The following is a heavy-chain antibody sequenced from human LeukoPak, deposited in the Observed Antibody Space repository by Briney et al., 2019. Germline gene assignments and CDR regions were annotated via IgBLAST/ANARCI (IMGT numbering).Heavy chain of an antibody. CDR3: ARRGYSSSWDIPDY. CDR2: ISSSGSTI. Sequence: GGSLRLSCAASGFTFSDYYMSWIRQAPGKGLEWVSYISSSGSTIYYADSVKGRFTISRDNARNSLYLQMNSLRAEDTAVYYCARRGYSSSWDIPDYWGQGTLVTVSS. CDR1: GFTFSDYY. D-gene: IGHD6-13*01. V-gene: IGHV3-11*04. J-gene: IGHJ4*02.